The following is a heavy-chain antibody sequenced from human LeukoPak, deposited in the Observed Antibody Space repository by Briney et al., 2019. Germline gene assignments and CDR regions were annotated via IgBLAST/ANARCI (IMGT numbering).Heavy chain of an antibody. D-gene: IGHD3-22*01. V-gene: IGHV1-69*13. CDR3: ARDRGLDYYDSSGYYFDY. CDR2: IIPIFGTA. CDR1: GGTFSSYA. J-gene: IGHJ4*02. Sequence: SVKVSCKASGGTFSSYAISWVRQAPGQGLEWMGGIIPIFGTANYAQKFQGRVTITADESTSTAYMELSSLRSEGTAVYYCARDRGLDYYDSSGYYFDYWGQGTLVTVSS.